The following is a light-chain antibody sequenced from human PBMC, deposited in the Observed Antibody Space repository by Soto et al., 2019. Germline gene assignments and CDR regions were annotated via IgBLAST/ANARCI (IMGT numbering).Light chain of an antibody. V-gene: IGKV1-9*01. Sequence: IQLTQSPSSLSASVGDRVTITCRASQGISSNLAWYQQKPGKAPNLLIFAASTLQSGVPSRFSGSGSGTDFTLTISSLQSEDFAVYYCQQYNNWPRTFGQGTKVEIK. CDR1: QGISSN. CDR2: AAS. J-gene: IGKJ1*01. CDR3: QQYNNWPRT.